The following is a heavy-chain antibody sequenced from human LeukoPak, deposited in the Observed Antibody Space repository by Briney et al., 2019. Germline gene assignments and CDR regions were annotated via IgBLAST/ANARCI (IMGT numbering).Heavy chain of an antibody. V-gene: IGHV4-59*01. D-gene: IGHD6-13*01. Sequence: SETLSLTCTVSGGSISSYYWSWIRQPPGKGLEWIGYIYYSGSTNYNPSLKSRVTISVDTSKNQFSLKLSSVTAADTAVYYCASYGAKGGYYYDYWGQGTLVTVSS. CDR1: GGSISSYY. CDR3: ASYGAKGGYYYDY. CDR2: IYYSGST. J-gene: IGHJ4*02.